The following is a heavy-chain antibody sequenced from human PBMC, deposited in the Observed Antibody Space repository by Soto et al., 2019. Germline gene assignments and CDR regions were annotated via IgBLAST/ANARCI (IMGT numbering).Heavy chain of an antibody. CDR3: ARNMDYYYGRGSGNGHGV. V-gene: IGHV1-2*02. Sequence: QVRLVQSGAEVKEPGDSVRVSCEASGYTFTAYHIHWVRQAPGQGLEWMGWINPKFGDTGYAQDFQGRVSMTSDMSISTVYMELSRLTSDDTDIYYCARNMDYYYGRGSGNGHGVWGQGTTVTVFS. CDR2: INPKFGDT. J-gene: IGHJ6*02. CDR1: GYTFTAYH. D-gene: IGHD3-10*02.